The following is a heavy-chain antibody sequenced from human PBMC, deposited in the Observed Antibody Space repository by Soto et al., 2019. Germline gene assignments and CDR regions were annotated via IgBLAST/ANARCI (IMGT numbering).Heavy chain of an antibody. CDR2: ISGYNGDT. D-gene: IGHD6-13*01. CDR3: ARAPQTVAGASIWY. CDR1: GYTFTSYG. V-gene: IGHV1-18*04. Sequence: QVQLVQSGAAVKKPGASVQVSCKASGYTFTSYGISWVRQAPGQGLEWMGWISGYNGDTNYAQKLQGRVTMTTDTSTSTDYMELRSLRSDDTAVYYCARAPQTVAGASIWYWGQGTLVTVSS. J-gene: IGHJ4*02.